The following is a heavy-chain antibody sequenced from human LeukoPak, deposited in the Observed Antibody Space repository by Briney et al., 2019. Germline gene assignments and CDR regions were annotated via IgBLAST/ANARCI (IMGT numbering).Heavy chain of an antibody. Sequence: GGSLRLSCAASGFTFSSYSMNWVRQAPGKGLEWVSYISSSSSTIYYADSVKGRFTISRDNAKNSLYLQMNSLRAEDTAVYYCARTPVPTVTTGSPYYFDYWGQGTLVTVSS. CDR1: GFTFSSYS. CDR2: ISSSSSTI. J-gene: IGHJ4*02. V-gene: IGHV3-48*01. D-gene: IGHD4-11*01. CDR3: ARTPVPTVTTGSPYYFDY.